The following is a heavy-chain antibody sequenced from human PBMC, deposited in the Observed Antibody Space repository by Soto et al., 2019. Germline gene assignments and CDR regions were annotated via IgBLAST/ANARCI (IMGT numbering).Heavy chain of an antibody. J-gene: IGHJ3*02. D-gene: IGHD1-26*01. CDR3: ARVGWSYYVDAFDI. CDR2: INSDGGST. CDR1: GFTFSSYW. V-gene: IGHV3-74*01. Sequence: EVQLVESGGGLVQPGGSLRLSCAASGFTFSSYWMHWVRQAPGKGLVWVSRINSDGGSTSYADSVKGRFTISRDNAKNTLYLQMNSLRAEDTAVYYCARVGWSYYVDAFDIWGQGTMVTVSS.